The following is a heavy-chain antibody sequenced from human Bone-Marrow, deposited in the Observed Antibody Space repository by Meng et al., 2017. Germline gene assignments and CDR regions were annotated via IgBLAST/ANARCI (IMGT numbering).Heavy chain of an antibody. CDR2: TIPIFGTA. V-gene: IGHV1-69*05. D-gene: IGHD4-17*01. J-gene: IGHJ4*02. CDR1: GGTFSSYA. CDR3: ARAEDYGDYSRGVYYFDY. Sequence: SVTVSCKASGGTFSSYAISWVRQAPGQGLEWMGGTIPIFGTANYAQKFQGRVTITTDESTSTAYMELSSLRSEDTAVYYCARAEDYGDYSRGVYYFDYWGQGTLVTVSS.